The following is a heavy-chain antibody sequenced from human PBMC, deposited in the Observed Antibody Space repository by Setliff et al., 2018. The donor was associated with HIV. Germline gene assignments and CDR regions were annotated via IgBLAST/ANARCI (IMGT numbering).Heavy chain of an antibody. CDR3: ARGRRTAPGSFYYYYYMDV. CDR2: ISVDNGNT. J-gene: IGHJ6*03. D-gene: IGHD6-13*01. CDR1: GYTFTSYG. V-gene: IGHV1-18*01. Sequence: ASVKVSCKASGYTFTSYGITWVRQAPGQGPAWVGWISVDNGNTKYAQNLKGRVTMTRETSTRTAHMELRSLRSDDTAVYYCARGRRTAPGSFYYYYYMDVWGKGTTVTVSS.